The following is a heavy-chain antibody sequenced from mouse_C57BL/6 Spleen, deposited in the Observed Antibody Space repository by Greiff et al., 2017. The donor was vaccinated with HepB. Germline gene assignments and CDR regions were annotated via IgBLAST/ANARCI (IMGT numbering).Heavy chain of an antibody. CDR1: GYTFTSYW. Sequence: QVQLQQPGAELVKPGASVKLSCKASGYTFTSYWMHWVKQRPGQGLEWIGMIHPNSGSTNYNEKFKSKATLTVDKSSSTAYMQLSSLTSEDSAVYYCASGYSAVVAKGAMDYWGQGTSVTVSS. CDR2: IHPNSGST. CDR3: ASGYSAVVAKGAMDY. D-gene: IGHD1-1*01. J-gene: IGHJ4*01. V-gene: IGHV1-64*01.